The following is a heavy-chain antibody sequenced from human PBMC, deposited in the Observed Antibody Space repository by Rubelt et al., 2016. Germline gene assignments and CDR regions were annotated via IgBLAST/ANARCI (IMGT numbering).Heavy chain of an antibody. Sequence: QVQLQQWGAGVLKPSETLSLTCTVSGASISSDYWSWIRQPPGKGLEWIGYIYYSGSTNYSPSLKSRVTISVDTSKTQFSLGGNSVTAADTAVYYCARDNWDKVGQSWYFYGMDVWGLGTAVTVSS. CDR3: ARDNWDKVGQSWYFYGMDV. CDR2: IYYSGST. J-gene: IGHJ6*02. V-gene: IGHV4-59*01. D-gene: IGHD1/OR15-1a*01. CDR1: GASISSDY.